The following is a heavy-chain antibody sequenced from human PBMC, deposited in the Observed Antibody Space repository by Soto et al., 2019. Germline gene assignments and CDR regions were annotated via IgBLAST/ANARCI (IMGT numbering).Heavy chain of an antibody. CDR2: ISGSGSST. CDR1: GFTFSSYA. D-gene: IGHD3-10*01. CDR3: AKGRGAYGAGAYSPTYYFGMDV. J-gene: IGHJ6*02. Sequence: EVQLLESGGGLVQPGGTLRLSCAASGFTFSSYAMNWVRQAPGKGLEWVSLISGSGSSTYYADSVKGRFTISRDSSKNTLYLQMSSRRAEDTAVYFCAKGRGAYGAGAYSPTYYFGMDVWGQGTTVTVAS. V-gene: IGHV3-23*01.